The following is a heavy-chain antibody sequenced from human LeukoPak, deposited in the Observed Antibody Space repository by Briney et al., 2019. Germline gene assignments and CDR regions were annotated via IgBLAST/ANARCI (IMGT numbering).Heavy chain of an antibody. D-gene: IGHD6-19*01. CDR2: IYSGGST. CDR3: ARSGWYGQFDS. J-gene: IGHJ4*02. Sequence: GGSLRLSCAASGFTVSSNYMSWVRQAPGKGLEWASVIYSGGSTNYADSVKGRFTISRDTSKNTLYLQMNSLRAEDTAVYYCARSGWYGQFDSWGQGTLVTVSS. CDR1: GFTVSSNY. V-gene: IGHV3-66*02.